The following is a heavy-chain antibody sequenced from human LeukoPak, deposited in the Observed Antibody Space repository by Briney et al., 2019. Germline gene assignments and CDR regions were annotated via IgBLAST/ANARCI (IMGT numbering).Heavy chain of an antibody. D-gene: IGHD3-16*01. CDR2: IHDDGSVT. Sequence: GGSLRLSCAASYAMSWFRQTPGKGLEWVANIHDDGSVTNYVDSVKGRFTISRDDARNSVYLQLNSLRVEDTALYYCARGRGWVDHWGQGTLVTVSS. CDR3: ARGRGWVDH. CDR1: YA. J-gene: IGHJ4*02. V-gene: IGHV3-7*01.